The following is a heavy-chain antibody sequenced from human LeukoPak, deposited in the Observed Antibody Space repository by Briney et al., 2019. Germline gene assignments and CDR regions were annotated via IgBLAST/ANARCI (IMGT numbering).Heavy chain of an antibody. J-gene: IGHJ5*02. D-gene: IGHD2-2*01. Sequence: GASVKVSCKASGYTFTGYYMHWVRQAPGQGLEWMGWINPNSGGTNYAQKFQGRVTMTRDTSISTAYMELSRLRSDDTAVYYCARDGGNIVVVPAAMEGCWFDPWGQGTLVTVSS. CDR1: GYTFTGYY. CDR2: INPNSGGT. CDR3: ARDGGNIVVVPAAMEGCWFDP. V-gene: IGHV1-2*02.